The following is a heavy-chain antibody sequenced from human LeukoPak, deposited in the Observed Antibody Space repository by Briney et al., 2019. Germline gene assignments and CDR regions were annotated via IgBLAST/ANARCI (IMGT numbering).Heavy chain of an antibody. CDR3: ARPRIAGNWFDP. CDR1: GYTFTGYY. Sequence: GASVKVSCKASGYTFTGYYMLWVRQAPGQGLEWMGWINPNSGGTNYAQKFQGRVTMTRDTSISTAYMELSRLRSDDTAVYYCARPRIAGNWFDPWGQGTLVTVSS. D-gene: IGHD6-13*01. CDR2: INPNSGGT. V-gene: IGHV1-2*02. J-gene: IGHJ5*02.